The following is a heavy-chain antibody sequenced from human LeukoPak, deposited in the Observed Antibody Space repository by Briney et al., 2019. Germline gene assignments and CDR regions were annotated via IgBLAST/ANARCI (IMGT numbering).Heavy chain of an antibody. CDR2: ISSSSSTT. CDR3: ARGLTGYSSGWYLTGDYYYGMDV. Sequence: GGSLRLSCAASGFTFSSYSMNWVRQAPGKGLEWVSYISSSSSTTYYADSVKGRFTISRDNAKNSLYLQMNSLRDEDTAVYYCARGLTGYSSGWYLTGDYYYGMDVWGQGTTVTVSS. V-gene: IGHV3-48*02. J-gene: IGHJ6*02. CDR1: GFTFSSYS. D-gene: IGHD6-19*01.